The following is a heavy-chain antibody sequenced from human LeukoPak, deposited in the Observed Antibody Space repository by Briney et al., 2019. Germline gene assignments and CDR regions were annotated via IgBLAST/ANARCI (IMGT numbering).Heavy chain of an antibody. Sequence: SETLSLTCAVYGGSFSGYYWGWIRQPPGKGLEWIGSIHYSGSTNYNPSLKSRVTISVDTSKNQFSLKLSSVTAADTAVYYCARGYCSGGSCYSYYYYNYMDVWGKGTTVTVSS. CDR1: GGSFSGYY. J-gene: IGHJ6*03. CDR3: ARGYCSGGSCYSYYYYNYMDV. D-gene: IGHD2-15*01. V-gene: IGHV4-34*01. CDR2: IHYSGST.